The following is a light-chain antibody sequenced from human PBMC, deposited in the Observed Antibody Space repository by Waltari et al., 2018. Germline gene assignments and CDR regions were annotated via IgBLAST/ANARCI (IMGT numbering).Light chain of an antibody. Sequence: SYELTQPSSVSVSPGQTARITCSGDVLAKKYARWFQRKPGQAPGVVIYKDRERPSGIPERFSGSSSGTTVTLTISGAQVEDEGDYYCYSATDNYRVFGGGTKLTVL. V-gene: IGLV3-27*01. CDR3: YSATDNYRV. J-gene: IGLJ3*02. CDR2: KDR. CDR1: VLAKKY.